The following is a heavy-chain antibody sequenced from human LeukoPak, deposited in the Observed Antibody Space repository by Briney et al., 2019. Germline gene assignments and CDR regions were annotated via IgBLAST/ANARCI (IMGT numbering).Heavy chain of an antibody. CDR2: VTGSSSNT. J-gene: IGHJ4*02. CDR1: GFNFSNYA. Sequence: GGSLRLSCAASGFNFSNYATTWVRQAPGKGLEWVSAVTGSSSNTYYADSVKGRFTTSRDNAKNSLYLQMNSLRDEDTAVYYCARLEAILADYWGQGTLVTVSS. V-gene: IGHV3-21*06. D-gene: IGHD2-21*01. CDR3: ARLEAILADY.